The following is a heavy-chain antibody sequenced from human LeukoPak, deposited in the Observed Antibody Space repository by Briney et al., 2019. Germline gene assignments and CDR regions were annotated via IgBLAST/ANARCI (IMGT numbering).Heavy chain of an antibody. CDR2: LFHGGNT. Sequence: SETLSLTCTVSGSSISSGYYWGWIRQPPGKGLEWIASLFHGGNTYYNPSLKSRVTISVDTSKNQFSLKLSSLTAADTAVYYCARDFSYHVSGSYSHFDCWGQGILVTVSS. CDR1: GSSISSGYY. CDR3: ARDFSYHVSGSYSHFDC. D-gene: IGHD3-10*01. J-gene: IGHJ4*02. V-gene: IGHV4-38-2*02.